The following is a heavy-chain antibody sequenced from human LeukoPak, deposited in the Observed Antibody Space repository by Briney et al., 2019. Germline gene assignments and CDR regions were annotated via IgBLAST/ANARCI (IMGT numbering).Heavy chain of an antibody. J-gene: IGHJ4*01. CDR2: MWYDGRKK. D-gene: IGHD4-17*01. V-gene: IGHV3-33*01. CDR1: GFTFRSYG. CDR3: ARDPTTVTTGVLGY. Sequence: GGSLRLSCAASGFTFRSYGMHWVRQAPGKGLEWVAVMWYDGRKKDYADSVKGRFIISRDNSKNTVYLQMNSLRADDTAVYYCARDPTTVTTGVLGYWGQGTLVTVSS.